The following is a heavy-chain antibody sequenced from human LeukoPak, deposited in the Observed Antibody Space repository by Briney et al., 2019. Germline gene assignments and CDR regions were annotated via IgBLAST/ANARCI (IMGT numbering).Heavy chain of an antibody. CDR3: AREKGSTDYGMDV. Sequence: SVKVSCKASGATFSSYAISWVRQAPGQGLEWMGGIIPIFGTANYAQKFQGRVTITADESTSTAYMELSSLRSEDTAVYYCAREKGSTDYGMDVWGKGTTVTVSS. D-gene: IGHD2-2*01. J-gene: IGHJ6*04. CDR2: IIPIFGTA. V-gene: IGHV1-69*13. CDR1: GATFSSYA.